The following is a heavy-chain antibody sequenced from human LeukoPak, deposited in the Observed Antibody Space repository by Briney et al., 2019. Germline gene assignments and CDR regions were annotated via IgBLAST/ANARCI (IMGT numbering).Heavy chain of an antibody. CDR2: INPNSGGT. Sequence: ASVKVSCKASGYTFTGYYMHWVRQAPGQGLEWMGWINPNSGGTNYAQKFQGRVTMTRDTSISTAYMELSRLRSDDTAVYYCARDAGELGIPMVTDYWGQGTLVTVSS. CDR1: GYTFTGYY. V-gene: IGHV1-2*02. CDR3: ARDAGELGIPMVTDY. J-gene: IGHJ4*02. D-gene: IGHD7-27*01.